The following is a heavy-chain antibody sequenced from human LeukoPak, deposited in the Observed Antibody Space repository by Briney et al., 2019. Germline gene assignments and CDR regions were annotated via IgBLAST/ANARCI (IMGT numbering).Heavy chain of an antibody. CDR1: GYTFTGYY. CDR2: MNPNSGGT. Sequence: GASVKVSCKASGYTFTGYYMHWVRQAPGQGLECMGWMNPNSGGTNYAQKFQGRVTMTRDTSISIAYMELSRLRSDDTAVYYCARANYYDRSGYQDYWGQGTLVTVSS. J-gene: IGHJ4*02. CDR3: ARANYYDRSGYQDY. D-gene: IGHD3-22*01. V-gene: IGHV1-2*02.